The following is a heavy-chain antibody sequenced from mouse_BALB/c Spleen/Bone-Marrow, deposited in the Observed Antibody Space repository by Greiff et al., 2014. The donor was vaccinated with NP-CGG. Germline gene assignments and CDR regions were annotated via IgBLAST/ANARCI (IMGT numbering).Heavy chain of an antibody. J-gene: IGHJ4*01. D-gene: IGHD1-1*01. CDR3: ARHYYGGSDAMDY. CDR1: GYTFTNYW. V-gene: IGHV1S132*01. CDR2: IFPGTGTT. Sequence: QVQLQQSGAELVKPGASVKLSCKTSGYTFTNYWIQWVKQRPGQGLGWIGEIFPGTGTTYYNEKFKGKATLTIDTSSSTAYMQLSSLTSEDSAVYFCARHYYGGSDAMDYWGQGTSVTVSS.